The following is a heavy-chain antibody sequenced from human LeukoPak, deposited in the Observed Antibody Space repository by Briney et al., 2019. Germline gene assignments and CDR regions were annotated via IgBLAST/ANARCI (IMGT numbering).Heavy chain of an antibody. CDR2: IWYDGSNK. V-gene: IGHV3-33*06. D-gene: IGHD3-10*01. J-gene: IGHJ4*02. CDR1: GFTFSSYG. Sequence: PGRSLRLSCAASGFTFSSYGMHWVRQAPGKGLEWVAVIWYDGSNKYYADSVKGRFTISRDNSKNTLYLQMNSLRAEDTAVYYCAKDRFRSGGYFDYWGQGTLVTVSS. CDR3: AKDRFRSGGYFDY.